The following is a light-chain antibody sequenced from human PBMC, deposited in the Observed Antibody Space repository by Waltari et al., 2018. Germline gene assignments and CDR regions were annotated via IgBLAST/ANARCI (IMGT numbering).Light chain of an antibody. J-gene: IGKJ1*01. CDR2: KAY. CDR1: QSISSW. V-gene: IGKV1-5*03. CDR3: QQYNSYSPWT. Sequence: DIQMTQSPSTLSASVGDRVTITCRASQSISSWLAWYQQKPRKAPKLLIYKAYSLESGVPSRFSGSGSGTEFTLTISSLQPDDFATYYCQQYNSYSPWTFGQGTKVEIK.